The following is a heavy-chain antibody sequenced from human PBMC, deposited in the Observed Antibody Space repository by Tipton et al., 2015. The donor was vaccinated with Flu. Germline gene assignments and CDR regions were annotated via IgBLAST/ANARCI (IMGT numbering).Heavy chain of an antibody. D-gene: IGHD3-22*01. CDR3: ATQGQDYYDSSGFLDY. J-gene: IGHJ4*02. CDR1: GYSFTSYW. CDR2: IYPGDSDT. V-gene: IGHV5-51*03. Sequence: QSGAEVKKPGESLKISCKGSGYSFTSYWIGWVRQMPGKGLEWMGIIYPGDSDTRYSPSFQGQVTISADKSISTAYLQWSSLKASDTAMYYCATQGQDYYDSSGFLDYWGQGTLVTVSS.